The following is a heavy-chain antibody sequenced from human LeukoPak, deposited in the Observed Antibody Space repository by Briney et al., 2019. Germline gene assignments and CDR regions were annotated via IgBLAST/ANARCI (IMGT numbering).Heavy chain of an antibody. Sequence: ASVKVSCKASGYTFTSYGISWVRQAPGQGLEWMGWISAYNGNTNYAQKLQGRVTMTTDTSTRTAYMELRSLRSDDTAVYYCARAGQGYYYDTSAYYYDYWGQGTLVTVSS. CDR3: ARAGQGYYYDTSAYYYDY. V-gene: IGHV1-18*01. CDR2: ISAYNGNT. D-gene: IGHD3-22*01. J-gene: IGHJ4*02. CDR1: GYTFTSYG.